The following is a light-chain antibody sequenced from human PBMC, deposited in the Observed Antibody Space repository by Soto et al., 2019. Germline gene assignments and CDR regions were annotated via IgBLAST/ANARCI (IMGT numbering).Light chain of an antibody. J-gene: IGLJ1*01. CDR3: SSYTASNTLFL. CDR1: TSDLSHYNY. CDR2: EVT. Sequence: QSALTQPASVSGSPGQSITISCTGTTSDLSHYNYVAWYQQLPGKAPKLLIYEVTNRPSGVSNRFSGSKSGNTASLTISGLQSDDEADYYCSSYTASNTLFLFVTGTKV. V-gene: IGLV2-14*01.